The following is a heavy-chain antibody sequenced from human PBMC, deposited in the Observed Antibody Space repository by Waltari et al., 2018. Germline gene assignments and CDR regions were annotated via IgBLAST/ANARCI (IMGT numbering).Heavy chain of an antibody. D-gene: IGHD1-1*01. V-gene: IGHV3-72*01. CDR2: IKRRGDSYAT. CDR3: AQLGTGH. J-gene: IGHJ1*01. CDR1: GFPFSDHY. Sequence: EAQLVESGGGLTQPGESLRLSCAASGFPFSDHYMDWARQAPGKGREWIGRIKRRGDSYATQYAASVKGRFIISRDDSTDSLYLQMNSLKTEDTAVYYCAQLGTGHWGQGTLVTVSS.